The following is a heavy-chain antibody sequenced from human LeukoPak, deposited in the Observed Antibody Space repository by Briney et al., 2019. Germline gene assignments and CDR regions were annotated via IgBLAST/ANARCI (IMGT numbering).Heavy chain of an antibody. CDR2: ISSSSSYI. CDR3: ARDSPSGSYLGELGY. Sequence: AGGSLRLSCAASGFTFSSYSMNWVRQAPGKGLEWVSSISSSSSYIYYADSVKGRFTISRDNAKNSLYLQMNSLRAEDTAVYYCARDSPSGSYLGELGYWGQGTLVTVSS. D-gene: IGHD1-26*01. J-gene: IGHJ4*02. V-gene: IGHV3-21*01. CDR1: GFTFSSYS.